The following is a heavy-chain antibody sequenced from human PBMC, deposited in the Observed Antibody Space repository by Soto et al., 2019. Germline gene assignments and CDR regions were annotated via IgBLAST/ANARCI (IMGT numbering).Heavy chain of an antibody. CDR3: ARDPRHCSSTSCQGNY. CDR1: GYTLTSYY. V-gene: IGHV1-46*01. CDR2: INPSGGST. Sequence: ASVKVSCKAPGYTLTSYYMHWVRQAPGQGLEWMGIINPSGGSTNYAQKFQGRVTITADKSTSTAYMELSSLRSEDTAVYYCARDPRHCSSTSCQGNYWGQGTLVTSPQ. D-gene: IGHD2-2*01. J-gene: IGHJ4*02.